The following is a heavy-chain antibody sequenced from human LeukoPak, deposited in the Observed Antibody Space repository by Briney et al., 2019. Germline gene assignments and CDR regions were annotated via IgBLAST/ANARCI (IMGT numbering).Heavy chain of an antibody. J-gene: IGHJ4*02. V-gene: IGHV5-51*01. CDR1: GYSFTGYW. CDR2: IYPGDSDT. D-gene: IGHD7-27*01. Sequence: GESLKISCKGSGYSFTGYWIGWVRHMPGKGLEWMGIIYPGDSDTRYSPSFQGQVTISADKSISTAYLQRSSLKASDTAMYYCARRPNWGEFDYWGQGTLVTVSS. CDR3: ARRPNWGEFDY.